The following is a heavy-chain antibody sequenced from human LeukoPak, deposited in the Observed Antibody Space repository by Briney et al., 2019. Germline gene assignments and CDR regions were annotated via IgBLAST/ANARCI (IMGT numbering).Heavy chain of an antibody. V-gene: IGHV1-2*02. J-gene: IGHJ4*02. CDR1: GYTLTGYY. D-gene: IGHD2-21*02. CDR2: INPNSGGT. Sequence: ASVKVSCKASGYTLTGYYMHWVRQAPGQGLEWMGWINPNSGGTNYAQKFQGRVTMTRDTSISTAYMELSRLRSDDTAVYYCARVLTRVVTAMDYWGQGTLVTVSS. CDR3: ARVLTRVVTAMDY.